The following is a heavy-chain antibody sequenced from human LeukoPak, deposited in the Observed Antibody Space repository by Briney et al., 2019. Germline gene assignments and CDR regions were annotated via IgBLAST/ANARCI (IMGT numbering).Heavy chain of an antibody. J-gene: IGHJ4*02. V-gene: IGHV3-9*01. Sequence: GGSLRLSCAASGFTFDDYAMHWVRQAPGKGLEWVSGISWNSGSIGYADSVKGRFTISRDNAKNSLYLQMNSLRAEDTALYYCAKKPMGATKPFDYWGQGTLVTVSS. D-gene: IGHD1-26*01. CDR2: ISWNSGSI. CDR3: AKKPMGATKPFDY. CDR1: GFTFDDYA.